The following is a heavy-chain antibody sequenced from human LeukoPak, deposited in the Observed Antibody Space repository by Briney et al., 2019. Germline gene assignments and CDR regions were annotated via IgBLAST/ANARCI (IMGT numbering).Heavy chain of an antibody. CDR3: ARHSGSYDSRAYFNY. CDR2: INHSGST. CDR1: GGSFSGYY. Sequence: SETLSLTCAVYGGSFSGYYWSWIRQPPGKGLEWIGEINHSGSTNYNPSLKSRVTISVDTSKNQFSLKLSSVTAADTAVYYCARHSGSYDSRAYFNYWGQGTLVTVSS. D-gene: IGHD3-22*01. J-gene: IGHJ4*02. V-gene: IGHV4-34*01.